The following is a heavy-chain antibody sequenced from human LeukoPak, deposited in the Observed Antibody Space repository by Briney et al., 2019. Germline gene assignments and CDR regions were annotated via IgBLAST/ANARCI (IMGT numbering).Heavy chain of an antibody. D-gene: IGHD3-16*01. CDR2: ISYDGSNK. CDR3: AGAEVDDYVWGGHMDV. V-gene: IGHV3-30-3*01. Sequence: SGGSLRLSCAASGFTFSSYAMHWVRQAPGKGLEWVAVISYDGSNKYYADSVKGRFTISRDNSKNTLYLQMNSLRAEDTAVYYCAGAEVDDYVWGGHMDVWGQGTTVTVSS. CDR1: GFTFSSYA. J-gene: IGHJ6*02.